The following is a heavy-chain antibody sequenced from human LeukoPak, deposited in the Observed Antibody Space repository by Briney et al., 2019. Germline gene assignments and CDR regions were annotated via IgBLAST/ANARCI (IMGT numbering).Heavy chain of an antibody. V-gene: IGHV1-2*02. CDR2: INPNSGGT. CDR3: AREGGHGYDAFDI. Sequence: ASVKVSCKASGYTFTGYYMHWVRQAPGQGLEWMGWINPNSGGTNYAQKFQGRVTMTRDTSISTAYMELSRPRSDDTAVYYCAREGGHGYDAFDIWGQGTMVTVSS. CDR1: GYTFTGYY. J-gene: IGHJ3*02. D-gene: IGHD5-24*01.